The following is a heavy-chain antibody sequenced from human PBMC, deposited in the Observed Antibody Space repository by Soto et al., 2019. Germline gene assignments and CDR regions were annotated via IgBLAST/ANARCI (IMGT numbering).Heavy chain of an antibody. CDR2: VYYTGST. J-gene: IGHJ4*02. CDR3: ARSVAVPGAHIDY. D-gene: IGHD6-19*01. Sequence: LSLTCSVSGGSISGSYWSWIRQSPGEGLEWLGYVYYTGSTNYSPSLRSRVSISVDTSKNEFSLRLSSVTAADTAVYFCARSVAVPGAHIDYWGQGTQVTVSS. V-gene: IGHV4-59*01. CDR1: GGSISGSY.